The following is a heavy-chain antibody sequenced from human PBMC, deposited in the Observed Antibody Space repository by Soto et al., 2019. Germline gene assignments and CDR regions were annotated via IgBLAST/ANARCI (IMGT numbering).Heavy chain of an antibody. J-gene: IGHJ5*02. Sequence: QVQLQESGPGLVQPSGTLSLTCAVSGDSINNSHWWSWVRQTPGKGLEWIEETYHSGTTNYNPSLKTRVTISIDKSKHQFSLKMNSVTAADTAVYYCAREVNSSPARGPNWFDPWGQGTLVTVSS. CDR3: AREVNSSPARGPNWFDP. CDR2: TYHSGTT. CDR1: GDSINNSHW. D-gene: IGHD6-13*01. V-gene: IGHV4-4*02.